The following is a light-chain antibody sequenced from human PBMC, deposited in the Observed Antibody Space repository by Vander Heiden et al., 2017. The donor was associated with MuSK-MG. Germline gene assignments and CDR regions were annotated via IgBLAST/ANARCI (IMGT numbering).Light chain of an antibody. J-gene: IGKJ1*01. CDR2: SAS. V-gene: IGKV1-27*01. CDR3: LKDNIAPRT. CDR1: QGISNY. Sequence: DIQMTQSPSSLSASVGDRVTVTCRASQGISNYLAWYQQKPGKVPQLLIYSASTLQAGVPSRFSGSGSGTDFTLTISSLQPEDVATYYCLKDNIAPRTFGQGTKVEIK.